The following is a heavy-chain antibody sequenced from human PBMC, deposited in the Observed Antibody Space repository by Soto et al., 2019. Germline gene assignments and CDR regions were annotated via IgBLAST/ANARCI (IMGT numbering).Heavy chain of an antibody. Sequence: PGGSLRLSCAASGFTFSTYAMSWVRQAPGKGLEWVSAISASGTSTYYADSVKGRFTISRDNSKNTLFLQMNSLRAEDTAVHYCARGLGYCSSTSCYICFDYWGQGTLVTVSS. CDR1: GFTFSTYA. CDR2: ISASGTST. CDR3: ARGLGYCSSTSCYICFDY. V-gene: IGHV3-23*01. D-gene: IGHD2-2*02. J-gene: IGHJ4*02.